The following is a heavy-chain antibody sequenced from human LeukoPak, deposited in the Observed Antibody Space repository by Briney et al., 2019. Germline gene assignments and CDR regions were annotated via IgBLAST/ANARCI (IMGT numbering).Heavy chain of an antibody. CDR1: GFTLSSYG. D-gene: IGHD3-10*01. CDR2: IRYDGSNK. V-gene: IGHV3-30*02. J-gene: IGHJ4*02. Sequence: GGSLRLSCAASGFTLSSYGMHWVRQAPGKGLEWVAFIRYDGSNKYYADSVKGRFTISRDNSKNTLYLQMNSLRAEDTAVYYCPKVWFGELLPYYWGQGTLVTVSS. CDR3: PKVWFGELLPYY.